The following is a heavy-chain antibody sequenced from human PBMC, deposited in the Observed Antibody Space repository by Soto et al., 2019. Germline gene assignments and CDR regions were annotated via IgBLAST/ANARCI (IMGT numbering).Heavy chain of an antibody. CDR1: GFTFSSYG. CDR2: IWYDGSNK. CDR3: ARSGTRYCSSTSCPGDYFDY. J-gene: IGHJ4*02. Sequence: GGSLRLSCAASGFTFSSYGMHWVRQAPGKGLEWVAVIWYDGSNKYYADSVKGRFTISRDNSKNTLYLQMNSLRAEDTAVYYCARSGTRYCSSTSCPGDYFDYWGQGTLVTVSS. D-gene: IGHD2-2*01. V-gene: IGHV3-33*01.